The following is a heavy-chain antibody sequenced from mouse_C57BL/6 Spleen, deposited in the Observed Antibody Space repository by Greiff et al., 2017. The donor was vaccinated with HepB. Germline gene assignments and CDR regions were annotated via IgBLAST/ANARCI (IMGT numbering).Heavy chain of an antibody. J-gene: IGHJ1*03. D-gene: IGHD1-1*01. CDR2: IYPGDGDT. CDR3: ARWYSSSYWYFDV. Sequence: VKLQESGPELVKPGASVKISCKASGYAFSSSWMNWVKQRPGKGLEWIGRIYPGDGDTNYNGKFKGKATLTADKSSSTAYMQLSSLTSEDSAVYFCARWYSSSYWYFDVWGTGTTVTVSS. CDR1: GYAFSSSW. V-gene: IGHV1-82*01.